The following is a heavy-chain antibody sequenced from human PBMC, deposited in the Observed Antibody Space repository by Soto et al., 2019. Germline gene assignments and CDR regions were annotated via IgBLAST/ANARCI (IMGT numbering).Heavy chain of an antibody. D-gene: IGHD2-2*02. V-gene: IGHV3-48*03. CDR3: VRSWGVYCSSTRCYSPWLDP. Sequence: GGSLRLSCVASGFTFSSHEMNWVRQAPGKGLEWVSYISSSGSPIDYADSVRGRFTISRDNAKNSVILQMNSLRVEDTAVYYCVRSWGVYCSSTRCYSPWLDPWGQGTLVTVSS. J-gene: IGHJ5*02. CDR1: GFTFSSHE. CDR2: ISSSGSPI.